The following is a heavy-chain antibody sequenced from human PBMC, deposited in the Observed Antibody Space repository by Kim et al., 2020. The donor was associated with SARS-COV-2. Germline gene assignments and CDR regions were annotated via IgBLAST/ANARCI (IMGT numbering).Heavy chain of an antibody. CDR1: RFTFSSYW. J-gene: IGHJ4*02. CDR2: INSDVSIT. V-gene: IGHV3-74*01. D-gene: IGHD6-19*01. Sequence: GGSLRLSCAASRFTFSSYWMHWVRQAPGKGLVWVSNINSDVSITDYADSVKGRFTISRDNAKNTLYLQMKSLRAEDTAVYYCVRGGRGWYGVDYWGQGALVSVSS. CDR3: VRGGRGWYGVDY.